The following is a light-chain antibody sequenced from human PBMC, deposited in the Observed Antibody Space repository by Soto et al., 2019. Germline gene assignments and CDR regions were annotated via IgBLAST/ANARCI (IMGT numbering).Light chain of an antibody. V-gene: IGKV1-33*01. CDR1: HDIRGC. CDR3: QHYDHPPLT. Sequence: DIQMTQSPASLSASLGDRVTITCQATHDIRGCLNWNQQKPGKAPERLIYNASDLETGVPSRFSGGGSRTDYTLTISSLQPEDIATYYCQHYDHPPLTFGPGTRL. J-gene: IGKJ5*01. CDR2: NAS.